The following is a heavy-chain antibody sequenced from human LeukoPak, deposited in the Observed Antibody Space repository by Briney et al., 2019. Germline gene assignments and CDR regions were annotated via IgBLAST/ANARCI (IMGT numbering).Heavy chain of an antibody. Sequence: GGSLRLSCAASGFTFSSYAMSWVRQAPGKGLEWVSSINNDGSYIYYAGSVKGRFTISRDNAKNSLYLQMNSLRAEDTAVYYCARGRVDCSGGSCYSTLDAFDIWGQGTMVTVSS. J-gene: IGHJ3*02. CDR3: ARGRVDCSGGSCYSTLDAFDI. CDR1: GFTFSSYA. D-gene: IGHD2-15*01. CDR2: INNDGSYI. V-gene: IGHV3-21*01.